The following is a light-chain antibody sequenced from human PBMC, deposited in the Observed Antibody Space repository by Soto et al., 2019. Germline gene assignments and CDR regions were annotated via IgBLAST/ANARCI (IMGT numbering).Light chain of an antibody. V-gene: IGKV1-39*01. CDR2: AAS. CDR3: QPGYNTPPS. Sequence: DIQMTQSPSSLSASVGDRVTITCRASQSISSYLNWYQQKPGKAPKLLISAASSVQSGVLSTFSGTGLGTDFSLTISSLDPEDYATSYWQPGYNTPPSLGQGTMAVTK. CDR1: QSISSY. J-gene: IGKJ1*01.